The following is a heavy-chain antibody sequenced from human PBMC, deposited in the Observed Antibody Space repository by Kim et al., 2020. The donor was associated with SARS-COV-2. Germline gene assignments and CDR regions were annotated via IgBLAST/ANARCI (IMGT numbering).Heavy chain of an antibody. CDR1: GYTLTELS. CDR3: ATVSTVITGIWFDP. Sequence: ASVKVSCKVSGYTLTELSMHWVRQAPGKGLEWMGGFDPEDGETIYAQKFQGRVTMTEDTSTDTAYMELSSLRSEDTAVYYCATVSTVITGIWFDPWGQGTLVTVSS. V-gene: IGHV1-24*01. D-gene: IGHD4-17*01. J-gene: IGHJ5*02. CDR2: FDPEDGET.